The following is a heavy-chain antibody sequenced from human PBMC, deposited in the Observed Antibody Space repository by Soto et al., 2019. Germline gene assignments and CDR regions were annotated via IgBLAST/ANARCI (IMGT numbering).Heavy chain of an antibody. Sequence: SETLSLTCAVYGGSFIGYYWSWILQPPWKGLEWIGEINHSGSTNYNPSLKSRVTISVDTSKNQFSLKLSSVTAADTAVYYCARGGVYCGGDCEPNKFDYWGQGTLVTVSS. CDR2: INHSGST. CDR3: ARGGVYCGGDCEPNKFDY. CDR1: GGSFIGYY. J-gene: IGHJ4*02. V-gene: IGHV4-34*01. D-gene: IGHD2-21*02.